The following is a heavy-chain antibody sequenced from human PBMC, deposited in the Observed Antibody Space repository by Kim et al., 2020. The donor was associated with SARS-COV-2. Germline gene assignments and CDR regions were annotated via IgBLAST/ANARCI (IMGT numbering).Heavy chain of an antibody. CDR3: ARGDSSSWPTKRSIDY. V-gene: IGHV3-21*01. CDR2: ISSSSSYI. Sequence: GGSLRLSCAASGFTFSSYSMNWVRQAPGKGLEWVSSISSSSSYIYYADSVKGRFTISRDNAKNSLYLQMNSLRAEDTAVYYCARGDSSSWPTKRSIDYWGQGTLVTVSS. D-gene: IGHD6-13*01. CDR1: GFTFSSYS. J-gene: IGHJ4*02.